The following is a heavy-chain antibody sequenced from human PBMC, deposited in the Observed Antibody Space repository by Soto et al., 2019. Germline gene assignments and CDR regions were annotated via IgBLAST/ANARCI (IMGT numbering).Heavy chain of an antibody. V-gene: IGHV4-39*07. CDR3: ASGSGYAFVY. CDR1: GGSISASSYY. D-gene: IGHD5-12*01. CDR2: MDYSGST. J-gene: IGHJ4*02. Sequence: SETLSLTCTVSGGSISASSYYWGLIRQPPGKGLEWIGSMDYSGSTYYNPSLKSRVTISVDRSKNQFSLKLSSVTAADTAVYYCASGSGYAFVYWGQGTLVTVS.